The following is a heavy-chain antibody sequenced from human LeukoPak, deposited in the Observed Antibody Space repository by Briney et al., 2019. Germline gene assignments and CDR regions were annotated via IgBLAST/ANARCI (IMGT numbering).Heavy chain of an antibody. J-gene: IGHJ4*02. V-gene: IGHV3-48*01. CDR2: ISTSTTTI. CDR3: VRDYYDSSGYYSGAY. D-gene: IGHD3-22*01. Sequence: GGSLRLSCAASGFTFSNYNMYWVRQAPGKGLEWVSYISTSTTTIYYADSVKGRFTISRDNAKNSLYLQMNSLGAEDTAVYYCVRDYYDSSGYYSGAYWGQGTLVTVSS. CDR1: GFTFSNYN.